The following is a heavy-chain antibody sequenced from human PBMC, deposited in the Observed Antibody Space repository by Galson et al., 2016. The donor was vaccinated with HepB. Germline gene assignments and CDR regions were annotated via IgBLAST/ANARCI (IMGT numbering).Heavy chain of an antibody. D-gene: IGHD6-6*01. CDR3: ARVLLELDSSSYYFDY. CDR1: GGSFSGYY. V-gene: IGHV4-34*01. J-gene: IGHJ4*02. CDR2: INHSGST. Sequence: TLSLTCAVYGGSFSGYYWSWIRQPPGKGLEWIGEINHSGSTNYNPSLKSRVTISVDTSKNQFSLKLSSVTAADTAVYYCARVLLELDSSSYYFDYWGQGTLVTVSS.